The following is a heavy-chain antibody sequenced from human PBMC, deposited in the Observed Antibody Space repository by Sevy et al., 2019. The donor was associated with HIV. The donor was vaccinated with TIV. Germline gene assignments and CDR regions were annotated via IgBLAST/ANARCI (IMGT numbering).Heavy chain of an antibody. Sequence: GGSLRLSCAASGFTFSSYAMHWVRQAPGKGLEWVAVISYDGSNKYYADSVKGRFTISRDNSKNTLYLQMNSLRAEDTAVYYCARGKTVGAPFDYWGQGTLGTGSS. V-gene: IGHV3-30-3*01. CDR3: ARGKTVGAPFDY. J-gene: IGHJ4*02. D-gene: IGHD1-26*01. CDR1: GFTFSSYA. CDR2: ISYDGSNK.